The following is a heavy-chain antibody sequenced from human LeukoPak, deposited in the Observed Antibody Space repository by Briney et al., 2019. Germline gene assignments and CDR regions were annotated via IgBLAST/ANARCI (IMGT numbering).Heavy chain of an antibody. J-gene: IGHJ4*02. CDR2: INHSGST. Sequence: PSETLSLTCAVYGGSFSGYYWSWIRQPPGKGLEWIGEINHSGSTNYNPSLKSRVTISVDTSKNQFSLKLSSVTAADTAVYYCASSKTYSYGSAHIYYFDYWGQGTLVTVSS. CDR3: ASSKTYSYGSAHIYYFDY. CDR1: GGSFSGYY. D-gene: IGHD5-18*01. V-gene: IGHV4-34*01.